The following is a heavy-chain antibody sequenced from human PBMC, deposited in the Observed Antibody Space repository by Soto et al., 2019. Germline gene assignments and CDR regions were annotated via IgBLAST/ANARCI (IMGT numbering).Heavy chain of an antibody. CDR3: AAVRGSLGSLSFDY. Sequence: EVLLQHSGAEAREPGGVVKMSCAVSGITFSDLHMHWVKQAPGKGLGGEGLVEVENDDRLYAEKYRGSLNINTATSRHTSYMELTSLTSDDTAIYFCAAVRGSLGSLSFDYWGQGTPVTVSA. D-gene: IGHD1-26*01. CDR2: VEVENDDR. J-gene: IGHJ4*02. CDR1: GITFSDLH. V-gene: IGHV1-69-2*01.